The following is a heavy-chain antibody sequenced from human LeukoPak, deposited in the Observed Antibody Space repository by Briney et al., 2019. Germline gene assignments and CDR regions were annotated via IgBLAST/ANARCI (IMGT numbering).Heavy chain of an antibody. CDR3: ARDRSIAAAGRILDY. CDR2: IYYSGST. CDR1: GGSVSSGTYY. J-gene: IGHJ4*02. D-gene: IGHD6-13*01. V-gene: IGHV4-61*01. Sequence: SETLSLTCTVSGGSVSSGTYYWSWIRQPPGKGLEWIGYIYYSGSTNYNPSLKSRVTISVDTSKNQFSLKLSSVTAADTAVYYCARDRSIAAAGRILDYWGQGTLVTVSS.